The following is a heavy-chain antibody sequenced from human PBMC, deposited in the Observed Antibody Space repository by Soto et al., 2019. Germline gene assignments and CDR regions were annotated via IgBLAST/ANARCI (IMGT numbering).Heavy chain of an antibody. CDR2: IYTGGET. J-gene: IGHJ4*02. CDR3: ARGALSIGESGFDC. Sequence: EVQLVESGGGLVQPGGSLRLSCAASGLTVGSNHMTWVLQAPGKGLEWVSVIYTGGETYYLDSVKGRFTISRHNSRNTLYLQMNNLRAEDTAIYYCARGALSIGESGFDCWGQGTLVTGSS. CDR1: GLTVGSNH. V-gene: IGHV3-53*04. D-gene: IGHD3-10*01.